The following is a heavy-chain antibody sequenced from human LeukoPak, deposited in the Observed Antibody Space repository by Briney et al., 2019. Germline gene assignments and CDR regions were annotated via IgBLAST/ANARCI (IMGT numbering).Heavy chain of an antibody. D-gene: IGHD1-14*01. CDR3: AKPAKTDYADY. J-gene: IGHJ4*02. CDR1: GFTFSNYW. V-gene: IGHV3-7*03. Sequence: PGGSLRLSCTASGFTFSNYWMSWVRQAPGKGLEWVANIKQDGSDKYYVDSVKGRFTISRNNAKNSLFLQMNSLRAEDTAVYYCAKPAKTDYADYWGQGTLVTVSS. CDR2: IKQDGSDK.